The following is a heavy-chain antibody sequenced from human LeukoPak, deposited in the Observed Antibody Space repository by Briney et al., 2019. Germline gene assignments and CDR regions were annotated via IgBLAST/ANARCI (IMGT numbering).Heavy chain of an antibody. D-gene: IGHD5-12*01. CDR1: GGSISSYY. CDR3: ARGGSGYDSFYYYGMDV. J-gene: IGHJ6*02. V-gene: IGHV4-59*01. CDR2: IYDSGST. Sequence: PSQTLSLTCTVSGGSISSYYWSWIWQTPGKGLERIGYIYDSGSTNYNPSLKSRVTISVDTSKNQFSLKLSSVTAADTAVYYCARGGSGYDSFYYYGMDVWGQGTTVTVS.